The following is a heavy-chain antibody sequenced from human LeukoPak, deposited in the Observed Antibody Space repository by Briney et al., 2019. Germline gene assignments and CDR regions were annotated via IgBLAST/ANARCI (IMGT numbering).Heavy chain of an antibody. CDR1: GYSITNGYN. D-gene: IGHD2-2*02. V-gene: IGHV4-38-2*02. J-gene: IGHJ4*02. Sequence: PSETLSLTCTVSGYSITNGYNWAWIRQPPGKVLEWIGSIYHSGSAYYNPSLKSRVTISVDTSKNQFSLKLSSVTAADTAVYYCVRYCSSTTCYTRAVDYWGQGTLVTVSS. CDR3: VRYCSSTTCYTRAVDY. CDR2: IYHSGSA.